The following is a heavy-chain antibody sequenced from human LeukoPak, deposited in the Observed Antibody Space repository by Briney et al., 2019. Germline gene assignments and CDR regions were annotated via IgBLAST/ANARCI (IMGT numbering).Heavy chain of an antibody. D-gene: IGHD3-22*01. CDR2: ISSSSSYI. CDR1: GLTFSSYS. J-gene: IGHJ4*02. Sequence: GGSLRLSCAASGLTFSSYSMNWVRQAPGKGLEWVSSISSSSSYIYYADSVKGRFTISRDNAKNSLYLQMNSLRAEDTAVYYCARSLPYDSSGFDYWGQGTLVTVSS. CDR3: ARSLPYDSSGFDY. V-gene: IGHV3-21*01.